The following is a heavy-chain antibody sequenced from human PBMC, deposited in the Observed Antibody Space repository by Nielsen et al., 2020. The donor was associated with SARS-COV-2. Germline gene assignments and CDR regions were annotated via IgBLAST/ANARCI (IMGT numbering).Heavy chain of an antibody. CDR1: GGSISNVGYY. V-gene: IGHV4-31*03. CDR2: IYYSGSA. Sequence: SETLSLICTVSGGSISNVGYYWSWIRQHPGKGLEWIGYIYYSGSAQYNPSLESRVSMSVDTSNNYFSLSLTSVTAADTAVYYCARVDYGDYGAGMWFDSWGQGILVTVSS. D-gene: IGHD4-17*01. CDR3: ARVDYGDYGAGMWFDS. J-gene: IGHJ5*01.